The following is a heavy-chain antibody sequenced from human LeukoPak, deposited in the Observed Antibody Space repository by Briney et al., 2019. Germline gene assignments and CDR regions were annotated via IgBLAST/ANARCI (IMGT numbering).Heavy chain of an antibody. J-gene: IGHJ6*02. V-gene: IGHV4-30-2*01. CDR1: GASISSGGYS. D-gene: IGHD2-2*01. CDR3: ARVSPHCSSTSCPVMDV. CDR2: IYRRGST. Sequence: SETLSLTCAVSGASISSGGYSGSLIRHPPEKRLECGGYIYRRGSTYYNPSLKSRVTISVDRYKTQSSMKLSSVTAADTAVYYSARVSPHCSSTSCPVMDVWGQGTTVTVSS.